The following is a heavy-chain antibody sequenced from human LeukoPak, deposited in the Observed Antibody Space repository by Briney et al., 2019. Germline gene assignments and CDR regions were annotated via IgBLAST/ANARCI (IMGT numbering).Heavy chain of an antibody. V-gene: IGHV3-21*01. CDR3: ARSYYYGSGSYFALDY. CDR1: GFTFNSYH. CDR2: ISSSSSYI. J-gene: IGHJ4*02. Sequence: PGGSLRLSCAASGFTFNSYHMNWVRQAPGKGLEWVSSISSSSSYIYYADSVKGRFTISRDNAKNSLYLQMNSLRAEDTAVYYCARSYYYGSGSYFALDYWGQGTLVTVSS. D-gene: IGHD3-10*01.